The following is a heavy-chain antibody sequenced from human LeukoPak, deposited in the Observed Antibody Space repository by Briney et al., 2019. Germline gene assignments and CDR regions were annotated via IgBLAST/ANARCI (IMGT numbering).Heavy chain of an antibody. CDR3: ARHRVAAVGTFYFDY. V-gene: IGHV4-39*01. Sequence: SETLSLTCTVSGGSISNYYWGWIRQPPGKGLEWIGTIYYSGSTNYNPSLKSRVTISVDTSKKLFSLKLSSVTAADTAVYYCARHRVAAVGTFYFDYWGQGTLVTVSS. CDR1: GGSISNYY. J-gene: IGHJ4*02. CDR2: IYYSGST. D-gene: IGHD6-13*01.